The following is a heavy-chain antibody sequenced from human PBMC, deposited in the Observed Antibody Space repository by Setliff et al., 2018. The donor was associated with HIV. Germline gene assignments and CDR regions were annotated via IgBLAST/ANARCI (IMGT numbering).Heavy chain of an antibody. J-gene: IGHJ4*02. Sequence: GESLKISCAASGFTFSSYSMNWVRQAPGKGLEWVSSISSSSSYIYYADSVKGRFTISRDNAKNSLYLQMNSLRAEDTAVYYCAPYSSGWRDDYWGQGTLVTVSS. V-gene: IGHV3-21*01. CDR2: ISSSSSYI. D-gene: IGHD6-19*01. CDR3: APYSSGWRDDY. CDR1: GFTFSSYS.